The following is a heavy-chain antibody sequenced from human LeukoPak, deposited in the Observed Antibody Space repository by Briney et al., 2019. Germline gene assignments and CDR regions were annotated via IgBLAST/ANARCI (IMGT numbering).Heavy chain of an antibody. D-gene: IGHD3-3*01. CDR2: IKGDGSQS. CDR1: GFTFSTSW. Sequence: PGGSLRLSCAASGFTFSTSWMNWVRQAPGKGLEWVGMIKGDGSQSYYVDSVRGRFTISRDNAKDALYLQMNSLRAEDTAVYYCARRRDFFDYWGQGTLVTVSS. CDR3: ARRRDFFDY. J-gene: IGHJ4*02. V-gene: IGHV3-7*03.